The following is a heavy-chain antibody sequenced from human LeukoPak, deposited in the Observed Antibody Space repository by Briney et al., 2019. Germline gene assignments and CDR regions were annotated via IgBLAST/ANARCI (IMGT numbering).Heavy chain of an antibody. CDR2: IYYSGST. J-gene: IGHJ4*02. Sequence: SETLSLTCTVSGGSISSSSYYWGWIRQPPGKGLEWIGSIYYSGSTYYNPSLKSRVTISVNTSKNQFSLKLSSVTAADTAVYYCARFSMSPYCSSTSCSRSFDYWGQGTLVTVSS. CDR1: GGSISSSSYY. V-gene: IGHV4-39*07. D-gene: IGHD2-2*01. CDR3: ARFSMSPYCSSTSCSRSFDY.